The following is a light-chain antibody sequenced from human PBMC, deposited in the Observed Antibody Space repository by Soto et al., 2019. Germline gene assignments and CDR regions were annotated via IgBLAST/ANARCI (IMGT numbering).Light chain of an antibody. CDR3: CSYAGSSTPYV. CDR2: EVS. Sequence: QSVLTQPASVSGSPGQSITISCTGTSSDDGSYNLVSWYQQHPGKAPKLMIYEVSKRPSGVSNRFSGSKSGNTASLTIFGFQAEDEADYYCCSYAGSSTPYVFGTGTKVTVL. CDR1: SSDDGSYNL. J-gene: IGLJ1*01. V-gene: IGLV2-23*02.